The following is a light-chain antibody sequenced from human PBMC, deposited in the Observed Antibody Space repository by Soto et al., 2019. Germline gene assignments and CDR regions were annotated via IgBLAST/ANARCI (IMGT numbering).Light chain of an antibody. V-gene: IGKV3-20*01. CDR3: QQFQNSRT. Sequence: IVLTQSPGTLSLSPGERATLSCRTSETITGRSLAWYQQKPGQAPRVLITSISNRATGIPDRFSGSGSGADFTLTITRLEPEDFAVYYCQQFQNSRTCGQGTRVEI. J-gene: IGKJ1*01. CDR1: ETITGRS. CDR2: SIS.